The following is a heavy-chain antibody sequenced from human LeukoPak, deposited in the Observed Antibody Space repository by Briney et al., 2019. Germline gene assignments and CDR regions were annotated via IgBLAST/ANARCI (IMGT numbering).Heavy chain of an antibody. Sequence: PSETLSLTCTVSGGSISSYYWSWIRQPAGKGLEWIGRIYTSGSTNYNPSLKSRVTMSVDTSKNQFSLKLSCVTAADTAVYYCARVLRQRDWYFDLWGRGTLVTVSS. CDR1: GGSISSYY. CDR2: IYTSGST. V-gene: IGHV4-4*07. CDR3: ARVLRQRDWYFDL. J-gene: IGHJ2*01.